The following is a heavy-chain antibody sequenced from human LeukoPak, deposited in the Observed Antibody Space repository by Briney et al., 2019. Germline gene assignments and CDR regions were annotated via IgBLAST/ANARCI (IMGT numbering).Heavy chain of an antibody. CDR1: GYSFTSYW. Sequence: GESLKISCKGSGYSFTSYWIGWVRQMPGKGLGWMGIIFPDDSATRYSPSFQGQVTISADKSISTAYLQWSSLKASDTAMYYCARNYYYMDVWGKGTTVTVSS. V-gene: IGHV5-51*01. J-gene: IGHJ6*03. CDR3: ARNYYYMDV. CDR2: IFPDDSAT.